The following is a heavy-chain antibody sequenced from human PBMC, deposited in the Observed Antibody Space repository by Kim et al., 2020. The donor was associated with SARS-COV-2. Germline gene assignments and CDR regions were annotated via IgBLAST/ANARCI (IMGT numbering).Heavy chain of an antibody. Sequence: SETLSLTCTVSGGSISSSSYYWGWIRQPPGKGLEWIGSIYYSGSTYYNPSLRFRITIYVDRYTNQFSLDLRTVSAAATAVYLCARHYFFYYYYWDVWGRG. V-gene: IGHV4-39*01. J-gene: IGHJ6*03. CDR2: IYYSGST. CDR1: GGSISSSSYY. CDR3: ARHYFFYYYYWDV.